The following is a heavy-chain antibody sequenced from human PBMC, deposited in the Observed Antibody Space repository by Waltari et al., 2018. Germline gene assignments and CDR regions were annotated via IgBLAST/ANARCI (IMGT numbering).Heavy chain of an antibody. J-gene: IGHJ4*02. CDR3: ARGQGDYGSGSYSSAVDY. CDR2: MNPNSGNT. V-gene: IGHV1-8*01. Sequence: QVQLVQSGAEVKKHGASVKVSCTASGYTFTSDDINTVRKATGEGLEWIGWMNPNSGNTGYAQKFQGIVTMTRNTSISTAYMELSSLRSEDTAVYYCARGQGDYGSGSYSSAVDYWGQGTLVTVSS. CDR1: GYTFTSDD. D-gene: IGHD3-10*01.